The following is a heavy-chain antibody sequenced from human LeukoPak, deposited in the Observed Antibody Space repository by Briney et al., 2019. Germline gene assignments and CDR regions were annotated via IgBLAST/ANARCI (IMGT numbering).Heavy chain of an antibody. CDR3: ARCTASCYANAFDV. CDR1: GFTFNNNA. V-gene: IGHV3-23*01. Sequence: GGSLRLSCATSGFTFNNNAMSWVRQAPGKRLEWVSAINGGGDATEYADSVKGRFTISRDNSKNTLYLQMNSLRPEDTAVYYCARCTASCYANAFDVWGQGALLTVSS. D-gene: IGHD2-2*01. J-gene: IGHJ3*01. CDR2: INGGGDAT.